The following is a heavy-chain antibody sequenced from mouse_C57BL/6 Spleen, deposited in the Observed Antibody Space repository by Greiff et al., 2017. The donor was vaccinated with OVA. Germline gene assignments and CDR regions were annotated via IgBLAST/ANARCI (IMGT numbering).Heavy chain of an antibody. CDR2: IDPSDSET. CDR1: GYTFTSYW. D-gene: IGHD4-1*01. V-gene: IGHV1-52*01. J-gene: IGHJ2*01. Sequence: QVQLQQSGAELVRPGSSVKLSCKASGYTFTSYWMHWVKQRPIQGLEWIGNIDPSDSETHYNQKFKDKATLTVDKSSSTAYMQLSSLTSEDSAVYCGTGSNWDVYYFDYWGQGTTLTVSS. CDR3: TGSNWDVYYFDY.